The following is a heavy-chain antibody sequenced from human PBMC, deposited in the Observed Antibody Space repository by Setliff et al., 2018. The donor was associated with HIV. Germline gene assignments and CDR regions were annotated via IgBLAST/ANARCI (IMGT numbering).Heavy chain of an antibody. CDR1: GYTFSGYY. D-gene: IGHD6-13*01. J-gene: IGHJ5*02. V-gene: IGHV1-2*02. Sequence: ASVKVSCKASGYTFSGYYMHWVRRAPGQGLEWMGWINPNSGGTNNAQKFQGRVTMTRDTSINTAYMELARLRSDDTAVYYCAKGGPGSSWLGGWFDPWGQGTLVTVSS. CDR2: INPNSGGT. CDR3: AKGGPGSSWLGGWFDP.